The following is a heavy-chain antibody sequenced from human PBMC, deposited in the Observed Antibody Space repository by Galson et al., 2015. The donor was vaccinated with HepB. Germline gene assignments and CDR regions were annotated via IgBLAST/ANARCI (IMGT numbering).Heavy chain of an antibody. J-gene: IGHJ4*02. D-gene: IGHD3-22*01. Sequence: SLRLSCAASGFTFSNYAMNWVRQAPGEGLEWVSAVSGSGGSTYYADSVKGRFTISRDNSKNTLYLQMNSLRAEDTAVYYCAKVPNANYYDSSGYYRGYYIDYWGQGTLVTVSS. CDR3: AKVPNANYYDSSGYYRGYYIDY. CDR2: VSGSGGST. V-gene: IGHV3-23*01. CDR1: GFTFSNYA.